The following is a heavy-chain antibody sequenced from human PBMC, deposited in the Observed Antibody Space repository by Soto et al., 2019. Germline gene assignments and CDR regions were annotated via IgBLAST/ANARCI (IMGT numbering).Heavy chain of an antibody. CDR1: GFRFSSYG. V-gene: IGHV3-48*01. D-gene: IGHD6-13*01. CDR3: ARGAAGNAYY. CDR2: ISISSTNI. J-gene: IGHJ4*01. Sequence: PGGSLRLSCAASGFRFSSYGMNWVRQAPGKGLEWVSYISISSTNIHYADSVKGRFTISRDNAKNSLYLQMNSLGAEDTAVYYCARGAAGNAYYWGQGILVTVSS.